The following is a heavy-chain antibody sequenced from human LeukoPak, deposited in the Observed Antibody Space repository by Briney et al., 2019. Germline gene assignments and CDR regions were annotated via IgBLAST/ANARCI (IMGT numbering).Heavy chain of an antibody. V-gene: IGHV3-48*01. CDR2: ISSSSISTI. CDR3: AKLPGRAADY. CDR1: GFTFTTYS. Sequence: PGRSLRLSCAASGFTFTTYSMNWVRQAPGKGLEWVSYISSSSISTIYYADSVKGRFTISRDNSKNTLYLQMNSLRAEDTAVYYCAKLPGRAADYWGQGTLVTVSS. J-gene: IGHJ4*02.